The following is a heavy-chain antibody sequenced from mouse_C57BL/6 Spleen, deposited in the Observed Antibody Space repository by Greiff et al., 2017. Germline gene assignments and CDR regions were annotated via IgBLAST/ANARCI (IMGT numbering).Heavy chain of an antibody. Sequence: EVQLKQSGPELVKPGASVKISCKASGYSFTGYYMNWVKQSPEKSLEWIGEINPSTGGTTYNQKFKAKATLTVDKSSSTAYMQLKSLTSEDSAVYYCARGGYYDYPLAYWGQGTLVTVSA. CDR3: ARGGYYDYPLAY. J-gene: IGHJ3*01. V-gene: IGHV1-42*01. CDR1: GYSFTGYY. D-gene: IGHD2-4*01. CDR2: INPSTGGT.